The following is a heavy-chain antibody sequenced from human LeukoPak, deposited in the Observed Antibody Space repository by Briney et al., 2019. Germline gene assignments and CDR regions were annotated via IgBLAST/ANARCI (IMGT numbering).Heavy chain of an antibody. CDR1: GGTFSSYA. Sequence: ASVKVSCKASGGTFSSYAISWVRQAPGQGLEWMGGIIPIFGTANYAQKFQGRVTITTDESTSTAYMELSSLRSEDTAVYYCARARFGTTYQGIDYWGQGSLVTVSS. J-gene: IGHJ4*02. CDR2: IIPIFGTA. V-gene: IGHV1-69*05. D-gene: IGHD1-1*01. CDR3: ARARFGTTYQGIDY.